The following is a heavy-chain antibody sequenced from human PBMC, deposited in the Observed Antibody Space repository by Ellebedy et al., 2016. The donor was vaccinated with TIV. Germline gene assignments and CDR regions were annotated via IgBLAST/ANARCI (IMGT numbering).Heavy chain of an antibody. Sequence: GESLKISCAASGFTFGSYAMSWVRQAPGKGLEWVAAISSSGGKTYYAYSVKGRFTISRDNSKNTLFLQMYSLRADDTAIYYCAKESCGGDCYSGIVQYYWGQGTLVTVSS. CDR3: AKESCGGDCYSGIVQYY. J-gene: IGHJ4*02. CDR1: GFTFGSYA. CDR2: ISSSGGKT. D-gene: IGHD2-21*02. V-gene: IGHV3-23*01.